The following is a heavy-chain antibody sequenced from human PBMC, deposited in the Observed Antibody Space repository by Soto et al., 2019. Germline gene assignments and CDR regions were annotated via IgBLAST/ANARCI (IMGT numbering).Heavy chain of an antibody. CDR2: ISYDGSNK. J-gene: IGHJ6*02. D-gene: IGHD3-3*01. CDR3: AKDFGLDGDYYYGMDV. V-gene: IGHV3-30*18. CDR1: GFTFSSYG. Sequence: QVPLVESGGGVVQPGRSLRLSCAASGFTFSSYGMHWVRQAPGKGLEWVAVISYDGSNKYYADSVKGRFTISRDNSKNTLYLQMNSLRAEDTAVYYCAKDFGLDGDYYYGMDVWGQGTTVTVSS.